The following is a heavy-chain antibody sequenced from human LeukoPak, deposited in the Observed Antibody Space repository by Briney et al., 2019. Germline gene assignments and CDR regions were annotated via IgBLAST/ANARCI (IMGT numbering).Heavy chain of an antibody. CDR1: GGTFSSYA. CDR3: ARDYDRWFDP. D-gene: IGHD5-12*01. V-gene: IGHV1-69*13. Sequence: ASVKVSCKASGGTFSSYAISWVRQAPGQGLEWMGGIIPIFGTANYAQKFQGRVTITADESTSTAYMELSSLRSEDTAVYYCARDYDRWFDPWGQGTLATVSS. CDR2: IIPIFGTA. J-gene: IGHJ5*02.